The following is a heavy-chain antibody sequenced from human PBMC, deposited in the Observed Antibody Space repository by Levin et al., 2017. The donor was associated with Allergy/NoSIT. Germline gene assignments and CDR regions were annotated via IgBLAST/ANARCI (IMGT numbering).Heavy chain of an antibody. CDR1: GYSFTSYW. Sequence: GESLKISCKGSGYSFTSYWIGWVRQMPGKGLEWVGIIYPGDSDTRYSPSLQGQVTISADKSISTAYLQRSSLKASDTALYYCAEHGGGYGGLFDYWGQGTLVTVSS. CDR2: IYPGDSDT. CDR3: AEHGGGYGGLFDY. J-gene: IGHJ4*02. D-gene: IGHD4-23*01. V-gene: IGHV5-51*01.